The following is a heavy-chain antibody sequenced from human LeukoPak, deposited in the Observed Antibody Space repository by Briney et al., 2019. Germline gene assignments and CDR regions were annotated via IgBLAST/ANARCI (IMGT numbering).Heavy chain of an antibody. CDR1: GYTFTSYA. CDR2: INAGNGNT. V-gene: IGHV1-3*01. CDR3: ARPHGDYVLGAFDI. Sequence: ASVKVSCKASGYTFTSYAMYWVRQAPGQRLEWMGWINAGNGNTKYSQKFQGRVTITRDTSASTAYMELSSLRSEDTAVYYCARPHGDYVLGAFDIWGQGTMVTVSS. D-gene: IGHD4-17*01. J-gene: IGHJ3*02.